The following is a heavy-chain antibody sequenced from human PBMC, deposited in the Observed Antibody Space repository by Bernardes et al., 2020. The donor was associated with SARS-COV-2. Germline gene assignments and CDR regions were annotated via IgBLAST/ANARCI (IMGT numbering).Heavy chain of an antibody. CDR3: ARVGSYGRGGYYYYYYGMDV. Sequence: ASVKVSCKASGYTFTGYYMHWVRQAPGQGLEWMGWINPNSGGTNYAQKFQGRVTMTRDTSISTAYMELSRLRSDDTAVYYCARVGSYGRGGYYYYYYGMDVWGQGTTVTVSS. V-gene: IGHV1-2*02. D-gene: IGHD1-26*01. CDR1: GYTFTGYY. J-gene: IGHJ6*02. CDR2: INPNSGGT.